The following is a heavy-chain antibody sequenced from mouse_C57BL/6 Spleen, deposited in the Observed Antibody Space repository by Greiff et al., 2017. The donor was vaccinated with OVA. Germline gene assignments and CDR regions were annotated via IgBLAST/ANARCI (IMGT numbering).Heavy chain of an antibody. CDR2: IYPGDGDT. CDR1: GYAFSSSW. D-gene: IGHD1-1*01. V-gene: IGHV1-82*01. Sequence: QVQLQQSGPELVKPGASVKISCKASGYAFSSSWMNWVKQRPGKGLEWIGRIYPGDGDTNYNGKFKGKATLTADKSSSTAYMQLSSLTSEDCAVYVCARIITTGGYYAMDYWGQGTSVTVSS. J-gene: IGHJ4*01. CDR3: ARIITTGGYYAMDY.